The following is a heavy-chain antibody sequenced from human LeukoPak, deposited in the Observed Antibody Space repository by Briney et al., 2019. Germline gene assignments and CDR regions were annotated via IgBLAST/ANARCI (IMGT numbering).Heavy chain of an antibody. Sequence: GGSLRLSCAASGFTFSSYWMNWARQAPGKGLEWVASINHNGNVNYYVDSVKGRFTISRDNAKNSLYLQMNSLRAEDSAVYYCARVMGNNYYYGMDVWGQGTTVTVSS. V-gene: IGHV3-7*01. CDR3: ARVMGNNYYYGMDV. D-gene: IGHD3-10*01. CDR1: GFTFSSYW. CDR2: INHNGNVN. J-gene: IGHJ6*02.